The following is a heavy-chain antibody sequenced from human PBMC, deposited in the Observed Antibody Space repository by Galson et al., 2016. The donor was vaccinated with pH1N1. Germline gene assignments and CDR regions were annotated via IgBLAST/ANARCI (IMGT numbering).Heavy chain of an antibody. Sequence: ETLSLTCTVSGRSISNHYWSWIRQTAAKGLEWIGRIYASEISSTGITNYNPSLKSRVTMSLDTSKNQFSLKLSSVTAADTAVYYCASVRLGRGVDYWGQGSLVTVSS. CDR1: GRSISNHY. J-gene: IGHJ4*02. CDR3: ASVRLGRGVDY. D-gene: IGHD6-19*01. CDR2: IYASEISSTGIT. V-gene: IGHV4-4*07.